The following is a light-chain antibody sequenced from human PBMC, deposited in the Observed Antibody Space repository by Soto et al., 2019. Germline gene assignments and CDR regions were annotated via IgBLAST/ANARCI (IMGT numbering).Light chain of an antibody. J-gene: IGKJ1*01. V-gene: IGKV3-15*01. CDR2: GAA. CDR1: QSVFSS. CDR3: QQYGSSLWT. Sequence: EIVMTQSPATLSVSPGERATLSCRASQSVFSSLAWYQQKPGQAPRLLIYGAATRATGIPARFSGSGSGTEFTLTISSLQSEDFAVYYCQQYGSSLWTFGQGTKVDIK.